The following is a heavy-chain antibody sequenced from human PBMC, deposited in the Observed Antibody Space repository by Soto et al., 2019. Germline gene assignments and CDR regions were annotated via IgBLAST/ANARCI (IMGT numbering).Heavy chain of an antibody. CDR1: GGTFSSYA. CDR2: IIPIFGTA. Sequence: SVTVSCKASGGTFSSYAISWVRQAPGQGLEWMGGIIPIFGTANYAQKFQGRVTITADESTSTAYMELSSLRSEDTAVYYCARGPYYDFWSGYYEYYYGMDVWGQGTTVTVSS. J-gene: IGHJ6*02. D-gene: IGHD3-3*01. CDR3: ARGPYYDFWSGYYEYYYGMDV. V-gene: IGHV1-69*13.